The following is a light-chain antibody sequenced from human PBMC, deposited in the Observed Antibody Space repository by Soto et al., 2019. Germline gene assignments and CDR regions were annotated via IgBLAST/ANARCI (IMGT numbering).Light chain of an antibody. V-gene: IGKV3-11*01. Sequence: EIVLTQSPATLSLSPGEIAPLSCRARQTVSTYLAWYQHKPGQAPRLLIYDASNRATGIPARFSGSGSGTDFTLTISSLEPEDFAVYYCQQRSNWLTFGGGTKVEIK. CDR3: QQRSNWLT. J-gene: IGKJ4*01. CDR2: DAS. CDR1: QTVSTY.